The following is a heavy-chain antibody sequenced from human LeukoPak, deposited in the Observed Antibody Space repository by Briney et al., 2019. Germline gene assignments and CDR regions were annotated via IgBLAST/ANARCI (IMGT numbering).Heavy chain of an antibody. J-gene: IGHJ4*02. V-gene: IGHV3-30*18. D-gene: IGHD3-22*01. CDR1: GFTFSSYG. CDR3: AKDNYYDSSPLDY. CDR2: ISYDGSNK. Sequence: GGSLRLSCAASGFTFSSYGMHWVRQAPGKGLEWVAVISYDGSNKYYADSVKGRFTISRDNSKNTLYLQMNSLRAEDTAVYYCAKDNYYDSSPLDYWGQGTLVTVSS.